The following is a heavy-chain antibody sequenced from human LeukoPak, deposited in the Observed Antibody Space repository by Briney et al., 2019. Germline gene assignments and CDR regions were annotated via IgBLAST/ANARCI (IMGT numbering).Heavy chain of an antibody. CDR3: ARVDIVATTSGEYYYYGMDV. D-gene: IGHD5-12*01. Sequence: ASVKVSCKASGYSFINNGINWVRQAPGQGLEWVGWISPYNGNTNFAQKLQGRVTMTTDTSTSTAYMELRSLRSDDTAVYYCARVDIVATTSGEYYYYGMDVWGQGTTVTVSS. J-gene: IGHJ6*02. CDR1: GYSFINNG. V-gene: IGHV1-18*01. CDR2: ISPYNGNT.